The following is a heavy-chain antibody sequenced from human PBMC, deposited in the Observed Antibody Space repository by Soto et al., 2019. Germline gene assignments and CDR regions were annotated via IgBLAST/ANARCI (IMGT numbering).Heavy chain of an antibody. CDR3: ARVTLKAGNWFDP. CDR2: INPNSRGT. CDR1: GYTFTDYF. Sequence: SVKVSCKASGYTFTDYFIHWVRQAPGQGFEWMGWINPNSRGTNYAQKFQGRVTMTRDTSNSTAYMELRGLTSDDTAVYYCARVTLKAGNWFDPWGQGTLVTVSS. V-gene: IGHV1-2*02. J-gene: IGHJ5*02.